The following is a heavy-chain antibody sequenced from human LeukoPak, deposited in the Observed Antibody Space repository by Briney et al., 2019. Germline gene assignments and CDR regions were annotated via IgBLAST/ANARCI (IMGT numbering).Heavy chain of an antibody. CDR3: AKDWAFDI. CDR1: GLTFDDYA. CDR2: ISWNSGSI. Sequence: GGSLRLSCAASGLTFDDYAMHWVRQAPGKGLEWVSGISWNSGSIGYADSVKGRFTISRDNAKNSLYLQMNSLRAEDTAVYYCAKDWAFDIWGQGTMVTVSS. J-gene: IGHJ3*02. V-gene: IGHV3-9*01.